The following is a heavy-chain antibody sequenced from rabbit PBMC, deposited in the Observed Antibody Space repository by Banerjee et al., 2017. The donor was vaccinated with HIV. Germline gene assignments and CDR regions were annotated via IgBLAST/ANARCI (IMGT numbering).Heavy chain of an antibody. Sequence: QSLEESGGDLVKPGASLTLTCTASGFSFSSSYYMCWVRQAPGKGLEWIACIYTGSSGTTAYASWVNGRFTISRSTSLNTVDLKMTSLTAADTATYFCARGVSAGYAGYGYVPYYFNLWGPGTLVTVS. CDR2: IYTGSSGTT. V-gene: IGHV1S40*01. CDR1: GFSFSSSYY. D-gene: IGHD6-1*01. CDR3: ARGVSAGYAGYGYVPYYFNL. J-gene: IGHJ4*01.